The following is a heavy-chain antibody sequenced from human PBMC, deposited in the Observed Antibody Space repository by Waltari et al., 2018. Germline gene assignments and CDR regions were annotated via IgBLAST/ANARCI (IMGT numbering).Heavy chain of an antibody. D-gene: IGHD6-6*01. J-gene: IGHJ4*02. CDR1: GYSISSGYY. V-gene: IGHV4-38-2*02. CDR2: IYHSGST. Sequence: QVQLQESGPGLVKPSETLSLTCAVSGYSISSGYYWGWIRQPPGKGLEWIGSIYHSGSTYYNPSLKSRVTRSVDTSKNQFSLKLSSVTAADTAVYYCARDLELVGFDYWGQGTLVTVSS. CDR3: ARDLELVGFDY.